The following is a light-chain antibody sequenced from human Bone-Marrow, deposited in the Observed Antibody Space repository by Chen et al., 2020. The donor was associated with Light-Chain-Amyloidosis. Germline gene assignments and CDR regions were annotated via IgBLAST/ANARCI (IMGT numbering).Light chain of an antibody. CDR2: DDS. J-gene: IGLJ2*01. Sequence: SYVLTQPSSVSVAPGQTATIACGGNNIGSTSVHWYQQTPGQAPLLVVYDDSDRPSGIPERFSGSKSGTSASLAIGGLQSEDEADYYCAAWDDSLNGRVVFGGGTKLTVL. CDR1: NIGSTS. CDR3: AAWDDSLNGRVV. V-gene: IGLV3-21*02.